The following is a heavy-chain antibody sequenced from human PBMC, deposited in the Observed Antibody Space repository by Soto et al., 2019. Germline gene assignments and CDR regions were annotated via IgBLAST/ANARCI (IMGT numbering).Heavy chain of an antibody. Sequence: QVQLQQWGAGLLKPSETLSLTCAVNGGSLSGYYWSWIRQPPGKGLEWIGESNHSGSTSYNPSLKNRVTISVDTSKNQFSLKLSSVTAADTGVYYCARGRGCSGGSCYGHGDHSWGQGTLVTVAS. J-gene: IGHJ4*02. CDR1: GGSLSGYY. V-gene: IGHV4-34*02. CDR2: SNHSGST. CDR3: ARGRGCSGGSCYGHGDHS. D-gene: IGHD2-15*01.